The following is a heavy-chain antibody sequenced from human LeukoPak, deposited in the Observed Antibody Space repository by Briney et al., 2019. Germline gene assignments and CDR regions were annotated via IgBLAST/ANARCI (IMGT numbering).Heavy chain of an antibody. J-gene: IGHJ1*01. CDR3: ARAPYDSSGYTSFQH. CDR2: INPSGGST. V-gene: IGHV1-46*01. Sequence: APVKVSCKASGYTFTSYSMHWVRQAPGQGLEWMGIINPSGGSTNYAQKFQGRVTMTRDTSTSTVYMELSSLRSEDTAVYFCARAPYDSSGYTSFQHWGQGTLVTVSS. D-gene: IGHD3-22*01. CDR1: GYTFTSYS.